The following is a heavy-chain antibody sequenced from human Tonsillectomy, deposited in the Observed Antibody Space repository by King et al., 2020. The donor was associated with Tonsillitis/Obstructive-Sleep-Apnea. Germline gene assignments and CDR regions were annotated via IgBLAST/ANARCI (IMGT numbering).Heavy chain of an antibody. V-gene: IGHV3-30*01. CDR2: ISDDGSHK. Sequence: VQLVESGGGVVQPGRSLRLSCAASGFTFSGYGLHWVRQGPGKGLEWVAMISDDGSHKLYADSVKGRFTISRDNSKNTLNLHMNSLRAEDTAVYYCAKTMVQGVIILPDSWGQGTLVTVSS. D-gene: IGHD3-10*01. CDR1: GFTFSGYG. J-gene: IGHJ4*02. CDR3: AKTMVQGVIILPDS.